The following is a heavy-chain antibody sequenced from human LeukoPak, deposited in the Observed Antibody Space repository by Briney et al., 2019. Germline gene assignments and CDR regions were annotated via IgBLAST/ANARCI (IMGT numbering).Heavy chain of an antibody. V-gene: IGHV1-18*01. D-gene: IGHD6-19*01. Sequence: ASVKVSCKGSGYTFRSYGNTWVRQATGQGLEWMGWISAYNGNTNYAQNLQGRVTMTTDTSTSTVYMELRSLRSDDTAVYYCARVAGTYRNYFDYWGQGTLVTVSS. CDR3: ARVAGTYRNYFDY. CDR2: ISAYNGNT. CDR1: GYTFRSYG. J-gene: IGHJ4*02.